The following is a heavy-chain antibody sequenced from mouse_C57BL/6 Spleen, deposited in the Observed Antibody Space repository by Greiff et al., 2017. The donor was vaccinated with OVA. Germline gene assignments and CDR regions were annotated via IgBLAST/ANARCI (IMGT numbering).Heavy chain of an antibody. CDR3: AREGVGRNAMDY. Sequence: VQLKQSGPGLVKPSQSLSLTCSVTGYSITSGYYWNWIRQFPGNKLEWMGYISYDGSNNYNPSLKNRISITRDTSKNQFFLMLNSVTTEYTATYYCAREGVGRNAMDYWGQGTSVTVSS. J-gene: IGHJ4*01. CDR2: ISYDGSN. V-gene: IGHV3-6*01. CDR1: GYSITSGYY. D-gene: IGHD1-1*01.